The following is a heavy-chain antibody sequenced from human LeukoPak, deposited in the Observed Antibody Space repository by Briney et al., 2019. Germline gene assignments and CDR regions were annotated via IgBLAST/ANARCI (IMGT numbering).Heavy chain of an antibody. CDR2: IYYSGST. CDR1: GGSISSSSYY. CDR3: ARIPITIFGVVIDY. J-gene: IGHJ4*02. V-gene: IGHV4-39*01. D-gene: IGHD3-3*01. Sequence: SETLSLTCTVPGGSISSSSYYSGWIRQPPRKGLEWIGSIYYSGSTYYNPSLKSRVTISVETSKNQFSLKLSSVTATDTAVYYCARIPITIFGVVIDYWGQGTLVTVSS.